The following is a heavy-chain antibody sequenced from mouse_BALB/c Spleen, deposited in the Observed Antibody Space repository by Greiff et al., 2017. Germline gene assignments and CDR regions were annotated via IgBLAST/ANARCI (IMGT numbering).Heavy chain of an antibody. CDR1: GDSITSGY. D-gene: IGHD2-4*01. CDR3: ARLMITTAYYAMDY. J-gene: IGHJ4*01. Sequence: EVKLMESGPSLVKPSQTLSLTCSVTGDSITSGYWNWIRKFPGNKLEYMGYISYSGSTYYNPSLKSRISITRDTSKNQYYLQLNSVTTEDTATYYCARLMITTAYYAMDYWGQGTSVTVSS. CDR2: ISYSGST. V-gene: IGHV3-8*02.